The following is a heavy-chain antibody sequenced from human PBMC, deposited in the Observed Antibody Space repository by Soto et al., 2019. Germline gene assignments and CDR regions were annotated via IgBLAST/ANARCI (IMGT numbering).Heavy chain of an antibody. CDR1: GFCLGDYA. CDR2: IRSKAYGGTT. CDR3: TTDSSGGPTDYYGMDA. V-gene: IGHV3-49*03. Sequence: GSLRLSCTASGFCLGDYAMSWFRQAPGKGLEWVGFIRSKAYGGTTEYAASVKGRFTISRDDSKSIAYLQMNSLKTEDTAVYYCTTDSSGGPTDYYGMDAWGQGTTVTVSS. D-gene: IGHD3-22*01. J-gene: IGHJ6*02.